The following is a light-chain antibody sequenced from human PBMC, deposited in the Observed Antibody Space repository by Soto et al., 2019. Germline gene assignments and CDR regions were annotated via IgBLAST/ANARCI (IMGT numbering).Light chain of an antibody. V-gene: IGLV2-14*01. CDR2: EVS. J-gene: IGLJ3*02. Sequence: QSALTQPASVSGSPGQSITISCTGTSSDVGGYNYVSWYQQLPGKAPKPMIFEVSNRPSGVSNRFSGSKSGNTASLTISGLQAEDEADYYCSSYTSSTTWVFGGGTKLTVL. CDR1: SSDVGGYNY. CDR3: SSYTSSTTWV.